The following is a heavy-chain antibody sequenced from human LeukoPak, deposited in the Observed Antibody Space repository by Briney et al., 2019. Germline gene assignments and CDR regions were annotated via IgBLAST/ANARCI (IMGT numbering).Heavy chain of an antibody. J-gene: IGHJ2*01. CDR2: ISAYNGNT. D-gene: IGHD2-21*02. V-gene: IGHV1-18*01. CDR3: ARDPRKKVTIYWYFDL. Sequence: ASVKVSCKASGYTFSSYGISWVRQAPGQGLEWMGWISAYNGNTNYAQKLQGRVTMTTDTSTSTAYMELRSLRSDDTAVYYCARDPRKKVTIYWYFDLWGRGTLVTVSS. CDR1: GYTFSSYG.